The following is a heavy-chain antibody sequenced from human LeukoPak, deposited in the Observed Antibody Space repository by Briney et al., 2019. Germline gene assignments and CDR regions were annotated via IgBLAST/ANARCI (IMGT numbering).Heavy chain of an antibody. J-gene: IGHJ4*02. D-gene: IGHD4-11*01. Sequence: SETLSLTCTVSGGSISSYYWSWIRQPPGKGLEWIGSIYYSGSTYYNPSLKSRVTISVDTSKNQFSLKLSSVTAADTAVYYCARDDYYSNYNYFDYWGQGTLVTVSS. CDR2: IYYSGST. V-gene: IGHV4-59*12. CDR3: ARDDYYSNYNYFDY. CDR1: GGSISSYY.